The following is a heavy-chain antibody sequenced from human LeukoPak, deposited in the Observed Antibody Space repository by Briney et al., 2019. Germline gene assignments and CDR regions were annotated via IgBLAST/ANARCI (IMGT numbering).Heavy chain of an antibody. CDR2: ISGSGSST. CDR1: GFTFSTYA. CDR3: AKDRIEVAVHWFDP. J-gene: IGHJ5*02. D-gene: IGHD6-19*01. V-gene: IGHV3-23*01. Sequence: GGSLRFSCAASGFTFSTYAMTWVRQAPGKGLEWVSTISGSGSSTFYADSVKGRFTISRDNFKNTLYLQMNNLRAEDTAVYYCAKDRIEVAVHWFDPWGQGTLVTVSS.